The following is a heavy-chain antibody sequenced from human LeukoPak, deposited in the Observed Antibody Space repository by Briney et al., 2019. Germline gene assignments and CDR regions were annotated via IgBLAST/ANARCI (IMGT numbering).Heavy chain of an antibody. Sequence: KTSETLSLTCAVSGGSISSGGYSWSWIRQPPGKGLEWIGYIYHSGSTYYNPSLKSRVTISVDRSKNQFSLKLSSVTAADTAVYYCAGFPTGTTTGDWGQGTLVTVSS. CDR3: AGFPTGTTTGD. V-gene: IGHV4-30-2*01. D-gene: IGHD1-7*01. J-gene: IGHJ4*02. CDR1: GGSISSGGYS. CDR2: IYHSGST.